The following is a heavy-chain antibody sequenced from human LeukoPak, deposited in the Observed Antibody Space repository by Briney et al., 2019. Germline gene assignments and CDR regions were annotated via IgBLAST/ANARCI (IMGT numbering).Heavy chain of an antibody. D-gene: IGHD6-19*01. Sequence: GESLKISWKGSGYSFTIYWIGWVRQMPGKGLGWMGIIVPVDSDTRFSPSFQGQVTISADKSISTAYLQWSSVKASDTATYYCARHRASSGWLFDYCGQGTLVTVSS. J-gene: IGHJ4*02. CDR3: ARHRASSGWLFDY. CDR2: IVPVDSDT. V-gene: IGHV5-51*01. CDR1: GYSFTIYW.